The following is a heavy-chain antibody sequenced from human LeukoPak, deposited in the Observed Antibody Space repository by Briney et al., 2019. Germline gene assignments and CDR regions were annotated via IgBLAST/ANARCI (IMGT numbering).Heavy chain of an antibody. CDR2: ISAGGSTI. Sequence: GGSLRLSCEASGFTFTSYDMNWVRQAPGKGLEWVSVISAGGSTIYYADSVKGRFTISRDNSKNTLYLQMSSLRAEDTAVYYCAKPFHFGGGAFHTWGQGTMVTVSS. D-gene: IGHD3-10*01. CDR3: AKPFHFGGGAFHT. V-gene: IGHV3-23*01. CDR1: GFTFTSYD. J-gene: IGHJ3*02.